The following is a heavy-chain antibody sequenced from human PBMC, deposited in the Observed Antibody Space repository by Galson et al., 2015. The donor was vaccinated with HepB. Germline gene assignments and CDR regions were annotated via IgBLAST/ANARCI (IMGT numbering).Heavy chain of an antibody. V-gene: IGHV1-46*01. Sequence: SVKVSCKASGHTFTSYYMHWVRQAPGQGLEWMGIINPSGGSTSYAQKFQGRVTMTRDTSTSTVYMELSSLRSEDTAVYYCARDRDRGYYDSSGYYYNYYYGMDVWGQGTTVTVSS. CDR2: INPSGGST. J-gene: IGHJ6*02. CDR1: GHTFTSYY. CDR3: ARDRDRGYYDSSGYYYNYYYGMDV. D-gene: IGHD3-22*01.